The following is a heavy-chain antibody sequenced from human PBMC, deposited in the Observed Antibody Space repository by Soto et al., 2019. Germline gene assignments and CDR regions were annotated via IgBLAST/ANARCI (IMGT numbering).Heavy chain of an antibody. CDR2: IYYSGST. D-gene: IGHD3-22*01. V-gene: IGHV4-39*01. CDR3: ARRSYYDRSGYPVYYYYYGMDV. CDR1: GGSISSSSYY. Sequence: SETLSLTCTVSGGSISSSSYYWGWIRQPPGKGLEWIGSIYYSGSTYYNPSLKSRVTISVDTSKNQFSLKLSSVTAADTAVYYCARRSYYDRSGYPVYYYYYGMDVWGQGTTVTVSS. J-gene: IGHJ6*02.